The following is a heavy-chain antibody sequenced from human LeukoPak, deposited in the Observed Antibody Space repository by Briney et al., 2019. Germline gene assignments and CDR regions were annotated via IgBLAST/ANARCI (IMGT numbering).Heavy chain of an antibody. Sequence: SETLSLTCAVYGGPFSGYYWSWIRQPPGKGLEWIGEINHSGSTNYNPSLKSRVTISVDTSKNQFSLKLSSVTAADTAVYYCARSRRHYITMIVVANNWFDPWSQGTLVTVSS. J-gene: IGHJ5*02. CDR1: GGPFSGYY. CDR3: ARSRRHYITMIVVANNWFDP. D-gene: IGHD3-22*01. CDR2: INHSGST. V-gene: IGHV4-34*01.